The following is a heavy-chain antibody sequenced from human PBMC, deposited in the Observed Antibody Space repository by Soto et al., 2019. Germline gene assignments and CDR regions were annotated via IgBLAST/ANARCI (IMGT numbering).Heavy chain of an antibody. V-gene: IGHV1-8*01. Sequence: GASVKVSCKASGYTFTSYDINWVRQATGQGLEWMGWMNPNSGNTGYAQKFQGRVTMTRNTSISTAYMELSSLRSEDTAVYYCAVPTTYYDFWSGYWDTGIYGYYYGMDVWGQGTTVTVSS. D-gene: IGHD3-3*01. J-gene: IGHJ6*02. CDR1: GYTFTSYD. CDR3: AVPTTYYDFWSGYWDTGIYGYYYGMDV. CDR2: MNPNSGNT.